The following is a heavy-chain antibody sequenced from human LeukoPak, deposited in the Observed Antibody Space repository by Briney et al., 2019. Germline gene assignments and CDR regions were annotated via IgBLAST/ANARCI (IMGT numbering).Heavy chain of an antibody. J-gene: IGHJ4*02. CDR3: ARLRGRNWGDY. CDR2: ISYSGST. CDR1: GGSISGYY. D-gene: IGHD7-27*01. V-gene: IGHV4-59*08. Sequence: SETLSLTCAVSGGSISGYYWSWLRQPPGKGLEWIGYISYSGSTYYNPSLRSRVTISVDTSKNRFSLKLSSVTAADTAVYYCARLRGRNWGDYWGQGTLVTDSS.